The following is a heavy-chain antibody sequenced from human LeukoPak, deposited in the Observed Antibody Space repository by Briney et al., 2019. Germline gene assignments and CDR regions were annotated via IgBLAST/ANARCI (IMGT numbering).Heavy chain of an antibody. CDR2: ISSSGTYI. D-gene: IGHD2-21*01. CDR1: GFTFSSYG. CDR3: GGRQSYCEEIVLVNPPFDY. Sequence: PGRSLRLSCAASGFTFSSYGMNWVRQAPGKGLEWVSSISSSGTYIYFADSVKGRFTISRDNAKNSLYLQMNRLRAEDVALYNCGGRQSYCEEIVLVNPPFDYWGQGTLVTVSS. V-gene: IGHV3-21*01. J-gene: IGHJ4*02.